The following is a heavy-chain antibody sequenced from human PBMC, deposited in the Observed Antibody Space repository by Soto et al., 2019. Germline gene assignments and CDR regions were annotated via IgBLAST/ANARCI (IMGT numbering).Heavy chain of an antibody. Sequence: ETLSLTCTVSGGSISSYYWSWIRQPPGKGLEWMGIIYPGDSDTRYSPSFQGQVTISADKSISTAYLQWSSLKASDTAMYYCARQWGSSGPDPHYFDYWGQGTLVTVSS. CDR1: GGSISSYY. CDR3: ARQWGSSGPDPHYFDY. V-gene: IGHV5-51*01. CDR2: IYPGDSDT. J-gene: IGHJ4*02. D-gene: IGHD6-19*01.